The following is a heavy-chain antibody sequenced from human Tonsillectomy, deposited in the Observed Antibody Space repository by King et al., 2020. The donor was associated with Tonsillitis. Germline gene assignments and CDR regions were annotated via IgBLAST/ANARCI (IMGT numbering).Heavy chain of an antibody. CDR1: GYSFTGYY. CDR2: INPNSGGT. J-gene: IGHJ6*02. Sequence: VQLVESGAEVKKPGASVKVSCKASGYSFTGYYMHWVRQAPGQGLEWMGWINPNSGGTNYAQKFRGRVTMTRDTSISTAYMEMSRLRSEDTAGYYCVRDLGSVSYYEGYYGMYVWGQGTTVTVSS. V-gene: IGHV1-2*02. CDR3: VRDLGSVSYYEGYYGMYV. D-gene: IGHD3-10*01.